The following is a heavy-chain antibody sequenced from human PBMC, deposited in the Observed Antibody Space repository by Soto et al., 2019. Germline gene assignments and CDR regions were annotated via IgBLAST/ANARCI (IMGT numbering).Heavy chain of an antibody. CDR2: IWYDGSNK. J-gene: IGHJ4*02. V-gene: IGHV3-33*01. Sequence: GGSLRLSCAASGFTFSSYGMHWVRQAPGKGLEWVAVIWYDGSNKYYADSVKGRFTISRDNSKNTLYLQMNSLRAEDTAVYYCARERWSDGSGSYSLGFDYWGQGTLVTVSS. CDR3: ARERWSDGSGSYSLGFDY. D-gene: IGHD3-10*01. CDR1: GFTFSSYG.